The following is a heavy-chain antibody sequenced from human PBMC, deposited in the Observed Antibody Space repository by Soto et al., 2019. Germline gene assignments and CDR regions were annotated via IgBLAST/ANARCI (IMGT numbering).Heavy chain of an antibody. CDR2: IIPIFGTA. D-gene: IGHD5-18*01. Sequence: QVQLVQSGAEVKKPGSSVKVSCKASGGTFSSYAISWVRQAPGQGLEWMGGIIPIFGTANYAQKFQGRVTITADESTSSAYMELSSLRSEDTAVYYCARVAGGYSPPDWYFDLWGRGTLVTVSS. V-gene: IGHV1-69*12. J-gene: IGHJ2*01. CDR1: GGTFSSYA. CDR3: ARVAGGYSPPDWYFDL.